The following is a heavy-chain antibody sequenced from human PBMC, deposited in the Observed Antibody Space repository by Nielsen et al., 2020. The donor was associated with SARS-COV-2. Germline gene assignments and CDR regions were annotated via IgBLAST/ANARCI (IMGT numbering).Heavy chain of an antibody. J-gene: IGHJ4*02. CDR2: ISWNGGST. D-gene: IGHD3-3*01. CDR3: ARPRRPYYDFWSGTHFDY. Sequence: WIRQPPGKGLEWVSGISWNGGSTGYADSVKGRFTISRDNAKNSLYLQMNSLRAEDTALYYCARPRRPYYDFWSGTHFDYWGQGTLVTVSS. V-gene: IGHV3-20*03.